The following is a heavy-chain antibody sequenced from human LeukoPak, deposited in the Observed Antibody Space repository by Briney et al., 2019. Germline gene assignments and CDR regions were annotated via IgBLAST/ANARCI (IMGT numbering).Heavy chain of an antibody. CDR3: ARDYADYYDSSGYYSPPFDY. D-gene: IGHD3-22*01. CDR2: IKSKTDGGTT. J-gene: IGHJ4*02. CDR1: GFTFSNAW. Sequence: GGSLRLSCAASGFTFSNAWMSWVRQAPGKGLEWVGRIKSKTDGGTTDYAAPVKGRFTISRDDSKNTLYLQMNSLRAEDTAVYYCARDYADYYDSSGYYSPPFDYWGQGTLVTVSS. V-gene: IGHV3-15*01.